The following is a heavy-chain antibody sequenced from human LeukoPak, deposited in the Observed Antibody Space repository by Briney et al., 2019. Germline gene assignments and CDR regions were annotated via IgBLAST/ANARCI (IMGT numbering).Heavy chain of an antibody. Sequence: AGESLKISCKGSGYSFTSYWIGWVRQMPGEGLEWMGIIYPGDSDTRYSPSFQGQVTISADKSISTAYLQWSSLKASDTAMYYCARFSAVTTFAWFDPWGQGTLVTVSS. CDR3: ARFSAVTTFAWFDP. CDR2: IYPGDSDT. D-gene: IGHD4-17*01. J-gene: IGHJ5*02. V-gene: IGHV5-51*01. CDR1: GYSFTSYW.